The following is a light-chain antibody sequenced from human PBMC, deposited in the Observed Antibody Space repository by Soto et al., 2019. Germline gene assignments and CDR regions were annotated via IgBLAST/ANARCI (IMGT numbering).Light chain of an antibody. V-gene: IGLV2-14*01. CDR1: SSDVGGYNY. Sequence: QSALTQPASVSGSPGQSITISCTGTSSDVGGYNYVSWYQQHPGKAPKLMIYDVSNRPSGVSNRFSGSNSGNTASLTISGLQAEDEAYYYCSSFTSSTPPVFGGGTKLTVL. J-gene: IGLJ2*01. CDR3: SSFTSSTPPV. CDR2: DVS.